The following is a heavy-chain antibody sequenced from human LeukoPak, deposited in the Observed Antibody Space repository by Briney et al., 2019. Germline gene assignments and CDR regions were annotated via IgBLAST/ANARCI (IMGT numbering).Heavy chain of an antibody. CDR2: IYHSGST. D-gene: IGHD3-3*01. CDR3: ASTDRITIFGVVSD. J-gene: IGHJ4*02. CDR1: GGSFSGYY. Sequence: SETLSLTCAVYGGSFSGYYWGWIRQPPGKGLEWIGSIYHSGSTYYNPSLKSRVTISVDTSKNQFSLKLSSVTAADTAVYYCASTDRITIFGVVSDWGQGTLVTVSS. V-gene: IGHV4-38-2*01.